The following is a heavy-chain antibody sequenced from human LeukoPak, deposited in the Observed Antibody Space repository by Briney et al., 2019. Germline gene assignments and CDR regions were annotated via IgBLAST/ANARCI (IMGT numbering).Heavy chain of an antibody. CDR2: INPSGGST. CDR1: GYTFTSYY. V-gene: IGHV1-46*01. J-gene: IGHJ4*02. CDR3: ARQYDYVWGSYRYPFDY. Sequence: ASVKVYCKASGYTFTSYYMHWVRQAPGQGLEWMGIINPSGGSTSYAQKFQGRVTMTRDTSTSTVYMELSSLRSEDTAVYYCARQYDYVWGSYRYPFDYWGQGTLVTVSS. D-gene: IGHD3-16*02.